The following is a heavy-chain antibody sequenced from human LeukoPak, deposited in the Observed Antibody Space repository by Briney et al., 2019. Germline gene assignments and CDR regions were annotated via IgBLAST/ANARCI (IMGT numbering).Heavy chain of an antibody. CDR2: ISYDGSNK. V-gene: IGHV3-30-3*01. J-gene: IGHJ4*02. D-gene: IGHD1-26*01. Sequence: GGSLRLSCAASGFTPSSSVMHWVRQAPGEGLEWVAVISYDGSNKYYADSVKVRFTSSRDNSTSTLYLQINSLEAEDTAVYYCARDRVGASRYYFDYWGQGTLVTVSS. CDR1: GFTPSSSV. CDR3: ARDRVGASRYYFDY.